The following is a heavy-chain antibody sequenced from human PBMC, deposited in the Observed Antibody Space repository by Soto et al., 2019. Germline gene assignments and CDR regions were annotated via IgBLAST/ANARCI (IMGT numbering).Heavy chain of an antibody. J-gene: IGHJ1*01. Sequence: EVQLLESGGGLVQPEGSLRLSCEASGFTFSSYAMSWVRQAQGKGLEWVSGISGGGSTTYYADSVKGRFTISRDNSKNTLYRQVNSLRAEDTAVYYCARDQAAGGTISRYFQDWGQGTLVTVSS. CDR1: GFTFSSYA. CDR2: ISGGGSTT. V-gene: IGHV3-23*01. CDR3: ARDQAAGGTISRYFQD. D-gene: IGHD6-13*01.